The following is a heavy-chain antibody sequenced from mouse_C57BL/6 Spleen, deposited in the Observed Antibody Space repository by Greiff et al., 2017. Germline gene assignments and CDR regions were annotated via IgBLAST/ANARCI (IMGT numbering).Heavy chain of an antibody. V-gene: IGHV1-62-2*01. D-gene: IGHD1-1*01. CDR2: FYPGGGSI. CDR3: ARHKDAYYCSDIDV. Sequence: VQLKQSGPELVKPGASVKLSCKASGYTFTKYTIHWVKPRSGQGLAWIGWFYPGGGSIKYNEKLKDKATLTVDTSSSTAYMERGRLTSEDSAFYFCARHKDAYYCSDIDVWGTGTSVTVSS. CDR1: GYTFTKYT. J-gene: IGHJ1*03.